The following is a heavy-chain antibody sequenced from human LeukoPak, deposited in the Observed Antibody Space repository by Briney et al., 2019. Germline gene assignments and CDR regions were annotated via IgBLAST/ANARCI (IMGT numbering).Heavy chain of an antibody. V-gene: IGHV4-59*01. CDR2: IYYSGST. J-gene: IGHJ4*02. CDR1: GGSISSYY. CDR3: ARAMAYCGGDCYSSRSNFDY. Sequence: PSETLSLTCNVSGGSISSYYWSWIRQPPGKGLEWIGYIYYSGSTNYNPSLKSRVTISVDTSKNQFSLKLSSVTAADPAVYYCARAMAYCGGDCYSSRSNFDYWGQGTLVTVSS. D-gene: IGHD2-21*02.